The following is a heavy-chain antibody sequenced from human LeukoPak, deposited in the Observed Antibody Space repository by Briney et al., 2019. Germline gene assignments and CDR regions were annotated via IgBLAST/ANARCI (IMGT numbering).Heavy chain of an antibody. CDR2: IDHSGGT. CDR3: ARMRGGGIGYSNYMDV. Sequence: KPSETLSLTCAVFGGSFSDYFWSWIRQPPGKGLEWIGEIDHSGGTSYNPSLKSRVTISVDTSKNQFSLKLTSVTAADAAVYYCARMRGGGIGYSNYMDVWGEGTTVIVSS. J-gene: IGHJ6*03. V-gene: IGHV4-34*01. D-gene: IGHD2-15*01. CDR1: GGSFSDYF.